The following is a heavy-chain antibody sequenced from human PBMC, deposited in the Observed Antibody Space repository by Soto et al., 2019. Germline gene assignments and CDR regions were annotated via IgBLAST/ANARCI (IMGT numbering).Heavy chain of an antibody. Sequence: ASVKVSCKASGGTFSSYTISWVRQAPGQGLEWMGRIIPILGIANYAQKFQGRVTITADKSTSTAYMELSSLRSEDTAVYYCARHYGDYRGNFDYWGQGTLVTVSS. V-gene: IGHV1-69*02. J-gene: IGHJ4*02. D-gene: IGHD4-17*01. CDR3: ARHYGDYRGNFDY. CDR2: IIPILGIA. CDR1: GGTFSSYT.